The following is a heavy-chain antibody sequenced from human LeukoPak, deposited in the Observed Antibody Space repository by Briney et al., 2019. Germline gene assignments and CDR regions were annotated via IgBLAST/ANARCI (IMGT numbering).Heavy chain of an antibody. CDR2: ISYDGSNK. J-gene: IGHJ5*02. Sequence: GRSLRLSCAASGFTFSSYGMHWVRQAPGKGLEWVAVISYDGSNKYYADSVKGRFTISRDNSKNTLYLQMNSLRAVDTAVYYCAKDAKRITMVRGVKGCNWFDPWGQGTLVTVSS. CDR1: GFTFSSYG. V-gene: IGHV3-30*18. D-gene: IGHD3-10*01. CDR3: AKDAKRITMVRGVKGCNWFDP.